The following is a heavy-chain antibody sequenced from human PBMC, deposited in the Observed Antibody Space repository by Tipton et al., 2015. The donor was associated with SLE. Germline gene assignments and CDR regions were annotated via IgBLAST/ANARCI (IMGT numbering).Heavy chain of an antibody. CDR3: ARSPTRDFHFDY. Sequence: TLSLTCTVSGGSIRSGDYYWSWIRQPPGKGLEWIGSIYYSGSTYYNPSLKSRVTISVDTSKNQFSLKLSSVTAADTAVYFCARSPTRDFHFDYWGQGTLVTVSA. CDR1: GGSIRSGDYY. V-gene: IGHV4-39*07. CDR2: IYYSGST. J-gene: IGHJ4*02. D-gene: IGHD3-10*01.